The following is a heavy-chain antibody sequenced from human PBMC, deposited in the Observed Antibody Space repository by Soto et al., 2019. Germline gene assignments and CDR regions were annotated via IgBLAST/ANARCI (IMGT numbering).Heavy chain of an antibody. Sequence: SETLSLTCAVYGGSFSGYYWSWIRQPPGKGLEWIGEINHSGSTNYNPSLKSRVTISVDTSKNQFSLKLSSVTAADTAVYYCARVELAGYYYYYGMDVWGQGTTVTDSS. J-gene: IGHJ6*02. D-gene: IGHD6-13*01. V-gene: IGHV4-34*01. CDR2: INHSGST. CDR3: ARVELAGYYYYYGMDV. CDR1: GGSFSGYY.